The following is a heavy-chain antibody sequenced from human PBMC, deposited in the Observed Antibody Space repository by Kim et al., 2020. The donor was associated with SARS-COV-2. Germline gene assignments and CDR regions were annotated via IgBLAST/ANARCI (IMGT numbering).Heavy chain of an antibody. Sequence: DSVKGRFTISRDNSKNTLYLQMNSLRAEDTAVYYCAREGVVVPAAPAFDIWGQGTMVTVSS. D-gene: IGHD2-2*01. J-gene: IGHJ3*02. CDR3: AREGVVVPAAPAFDI. V-gene: IGHV3-30*01.